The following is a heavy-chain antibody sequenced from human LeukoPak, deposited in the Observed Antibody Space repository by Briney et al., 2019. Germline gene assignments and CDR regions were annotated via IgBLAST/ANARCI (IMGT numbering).Heavy chain of an antibody. CDR1: AHTFTGSY. D-gene: IGHD3-16*01. Sequence: GASVKVSCKASAHTFTGSYMHWVRQAPGQGLEWMGWINPNTGATNYAQKFQGRVTMTRDTSLSTAYMKLSSLRSDDTAVYYCARLGSSDIWGQGTMVTVSS. V-gene: IGHV1-2*02. J-gene: IGHJ3*02. CDR2: INPNTGAT. CDR3: ARLGSSDI.